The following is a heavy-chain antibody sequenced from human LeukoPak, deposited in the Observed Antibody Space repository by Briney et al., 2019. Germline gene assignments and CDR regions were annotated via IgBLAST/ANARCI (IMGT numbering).Heavy chain of an antibody. CDR1: GFTLSSYS. Sequence: GGSLRLSCAASGFTLSSYSMTWVRQAPGKGLEWVSSISSSSSYIYYADSVKGRFTISRDNAKNSLYLQMNSLRAEDTAVYYCARAEVAYSSSWYYFDYWGQGTLVTVSS. D-gene: IGHD6-13*01. CDR2: ISSSSSYI. V-gene: IGHV3-21*01. J-gene: IGHJ4*02. CDR3: ARAEVAYSSSWYYFDY.